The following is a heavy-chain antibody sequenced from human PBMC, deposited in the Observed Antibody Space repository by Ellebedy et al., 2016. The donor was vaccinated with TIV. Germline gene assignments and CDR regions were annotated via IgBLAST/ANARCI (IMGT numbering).Heavy chain of an antibody. CDR2: IRQEGDEI. CDR1: GFNFRSYW. Sequence: GESLKISCAASGFNFRSYWMIWVRQAPGKGLEWVAKIRQEGDEIYYVESVKGRFTISRDNAKNSLFLQMNSLRVEDTAVYSCARRASYGDYAVQVNPWFDPWGQGTLVTVSS. V-gene: IGHV3-7*01. D-gene: IGHD4-17*01. J-gene: IGHJ5*02. CDR3: ARRASYGDYAVQVNPWFDP.